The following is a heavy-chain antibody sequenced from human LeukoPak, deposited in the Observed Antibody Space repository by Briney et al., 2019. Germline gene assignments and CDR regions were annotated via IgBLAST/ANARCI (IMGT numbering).Heavy chain of an antibody. CDR1: GFTFSSYG. CDR3: AKDGGQWELRLYFDY. V-gene: IGHV3-30*18. J-gene: IGHJ4*02. CDR2: ISYDGSNK. Sequence: GGSLRLSCSASGFTFSSYGMHWVRQAPGKGLEWVAVISYDGSNKYYADSVKGRFTISRDNSKNTLYLQMNSLRAEDTAVYYCAKDGGQWELRLYFDYWGQGTLVTVSS. D-gene: IGHD1-26*01.